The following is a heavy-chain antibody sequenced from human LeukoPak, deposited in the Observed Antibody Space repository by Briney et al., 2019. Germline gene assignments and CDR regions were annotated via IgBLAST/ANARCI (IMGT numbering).Heavy chain of an antibody. Sequence: GGSLRLSCAASGFTFSTYGMHWVRQAPGKGLEWVAVIWYDGSNKYYADSVKGRFTISRDNSKNTLYLQMNSLRAEDTAVYYCARVGGAGIAFDIWGQGTMVTVSS. D-gene: IGHD1-14*01. V-gene: IGHV3-33*01. J-gene: IGHJ3*02. CDR2: IWYDGSNK. CDR3: ARVGGAGIAFDI. CDR1: GFTFSTYG.